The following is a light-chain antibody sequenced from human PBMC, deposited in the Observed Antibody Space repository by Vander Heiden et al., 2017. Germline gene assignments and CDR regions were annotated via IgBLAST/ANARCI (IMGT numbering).Light chain of an antibody. J-gene: IGKJ1*01. CDR3: GKNNHCLRT. CDR2: GAP. CDR1: QSVSSN. Sequence: MTQCPATLSVSPGERATLSCRASQSVSSNLAWYQCKPGQAPRFFLCGAPPRATGSQARLSVSGSGIVVKLTRCSLQSEDFSFWSCGKNNHCLRTFGQGTKVEIK. V-gene: IGKV3-15*01.